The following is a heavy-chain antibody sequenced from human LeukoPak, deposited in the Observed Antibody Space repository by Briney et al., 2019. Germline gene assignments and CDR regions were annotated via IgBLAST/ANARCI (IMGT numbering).Heavy chain of an antibody. CDR3: AREGLRFLEWLLVGYMDV. CDR2: INWNGGST. Sequence: PGGSLRLSCAASGFTFDDYGMSWVRQAPGKGLEWFSGINWNGGSTGYADSVKGRFTISRDNAKNSLYLQMNSLRAEDTALYYCAREGLRFLEWLLVGYMDVWGKGTTVTVSS. D-gene: IGHD3-3*01. V-gene: IGHV3-20*04. CDR1: GFTFDDYG. J-gene: IGHJ6*03.